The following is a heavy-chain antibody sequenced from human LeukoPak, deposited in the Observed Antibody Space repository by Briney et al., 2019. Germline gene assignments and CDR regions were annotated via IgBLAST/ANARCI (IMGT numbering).Heavy chain of an antibody. V-gene: IGHV4-61*02. Sequence: PSETLSLTCTVSGGSISSSSYYWSWIRQPAGKGLEWIGRIYTSGSTNYNPSLKSRVTISVDTSKNQFSLKLSSVTAADTAVYYCARDLSLYYYGMDVWGQGTTVTVSS. D-gene: IGHD5/OR15-5a*01. J-gene: IGHJ6*02. CDR1: GGSISSSSYY. CDR2: IYTSGST. CDR3: ARDLSLYYYGMDV.